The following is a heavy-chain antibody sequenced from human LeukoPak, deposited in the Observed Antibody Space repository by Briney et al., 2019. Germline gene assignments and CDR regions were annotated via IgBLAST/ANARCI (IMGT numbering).Heavy chain of an antibody. CDR2: ISAYNGNT. V-gene: IGHV1-18*01. J-gene: IGHJ3*02. CDR1: GYTFTSYG. D-gene: IGHD3-10*01. CDR3: AESIGTNAFDI. Sequence: ASVKVSCKASGYTFTSYGISWVRQAPGQGLEWMGWISAYNGNTNYAQKFQGRVTMTRNTSISTAYMELSSLRSEDTAVYYCAESIGTNAFDIWGQGTMVTVSS.